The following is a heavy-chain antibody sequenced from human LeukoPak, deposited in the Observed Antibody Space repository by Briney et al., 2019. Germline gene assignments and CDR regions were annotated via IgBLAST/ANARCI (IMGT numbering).Heavy chain of an antibody. J-gene: IGHJ4*02. D-gene: IGHD4-17*01. CDR3: AREDYGDRVDY. CDR1: GYTFTSYG. CDR2: ISAYNGNT. V-gene: IGHV1-18*01. Sequence: GASVKVSCTASGYTFTSYGISWVRQAPGQGLEWMGWISAYNGNTNYVQKLQGRVTMTTDTSTSTAYMELRSLRSDDTAVYYCAREDYGDRVDYWGQGTLVTVSS.